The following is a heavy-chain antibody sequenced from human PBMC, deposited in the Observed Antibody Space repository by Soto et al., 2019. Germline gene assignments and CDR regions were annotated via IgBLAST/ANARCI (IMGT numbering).Heavy chain of an antibody. Sequence: PAGSLRLSCATSGFTFSNYGMGWVRQAPGKGLEWVSALSASGANTYYADSGMGRFTISRDNSKNTLYLQMNSLRAEDTAVYYCEQEGGCMQPFDYWGQGTLVTVSS. CDR3: EQEGGCMQPFDY. J-gene: IGHJ4*02. V-gene: IGHV3-23*01. CDR2: LSASGANT. CDR1: GFTFSNYG. D-gene: IGHD6-19*01.